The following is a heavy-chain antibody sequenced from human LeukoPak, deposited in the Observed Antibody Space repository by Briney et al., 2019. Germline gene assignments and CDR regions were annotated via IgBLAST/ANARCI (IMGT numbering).Heavy chain of an antibody. V-gene: IGHV3-23*01. J-gene: IGHJ4*02. CDR3: VKGRISEDGLDF. CDR2: ISSSGNT. CDR1: GFTFSRSA. D-gene: IGHD6-13*01. Sequence: GGSLRLSCAASGFTFSRSAMTWVRQTPGKGLDWVSSISSSGNTYYADSVKGRFTISRDNFKNMLYLQMNSLRAEDTAVYYCVKGRISEDGLDFWGQGTLVTVSS.